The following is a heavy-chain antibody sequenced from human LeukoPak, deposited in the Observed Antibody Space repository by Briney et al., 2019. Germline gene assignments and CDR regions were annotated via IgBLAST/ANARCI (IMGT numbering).Heavy chain of an antibody. D-gene: IGHD3-22*01. CDR3: TTILAYGSPGDYEN. Sequence: GGSLRLSCAASGFTFSNAWMTWVRQAPGKGLEWVGRIKSKSDGGTTDYAAPVKGRFSISRDDSKNTLYLQMNSLKTEDTAVYYCTTILAYGSPGDYENWGQGTLVTVSS. CDR2: IKSKSDGGTT. CDR1: GFTFSNAW. J-gene: IGHJ4*02. V-gene: IGHV3-15*01.